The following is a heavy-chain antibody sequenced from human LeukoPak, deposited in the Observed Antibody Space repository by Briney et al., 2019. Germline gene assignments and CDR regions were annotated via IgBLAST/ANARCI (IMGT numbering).Heavy chain of an antibody. V-gene: IGHV4-38-2*02. Sequence: PSETLSLTCSVSGYSISSGYYWGWIRQPPGKGLEWIEDINHSGSTNYNPSLKSRVTISVDTSKNQFSLKLSSVTAADTAVYFCARGNVWKTIPMVRGVSRPRWFDPWGQGTLVTVSS. CDR1: GYSISSGYY. CDR3: ARGNVWKTIPMVRGVSRPRWFDP. CDR2: INHSGST. J-gene: IGHJ5*02. D-gene: IGHD3-10*01.